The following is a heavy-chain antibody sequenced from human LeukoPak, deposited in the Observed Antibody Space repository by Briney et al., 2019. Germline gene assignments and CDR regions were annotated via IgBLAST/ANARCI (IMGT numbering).Heavy chain of an antibody. CDR2: ISATGGST. CDR1: GFTFSSYA. Sequence: GGSLRLSCAGSGFTFSSYAMGWVRQAPGKGLEWVSAISATGGSTFYADSVKGRFTISRDNSKNTLYLQMNSVRAEDTAVYYCAKGPLIGWYYFDSWGQGTLVTVSS. V-gene: IGHV3-23*01. D-gene: IGHD2-15*01. CDR3: AKGPLIGWYYFDS. J-gene: IGHJ4*02.